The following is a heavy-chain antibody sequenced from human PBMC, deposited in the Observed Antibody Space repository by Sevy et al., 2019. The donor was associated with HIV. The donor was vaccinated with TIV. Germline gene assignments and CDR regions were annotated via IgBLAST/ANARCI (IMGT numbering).Heavy chain of an antibody. Sequence: GGSLRLSCEASGFTLSCCAMTWVRQTPGKGLEWVSTIGGSGTSTFYADSVRGRFIISRDNSKNTLFLQMNSLRAEDTAVYFCAKRGNYDSRYWYFDLWGRGTLVTVSS. CDR3: AKRGNYDSRYWYFDL. D-gene: IGHD3-22*01. J-gene: IGHJ2*01. V-gene: IGHV3-23*01. CDR2: IGGSGTST. CDR1: GFTLSCCA.